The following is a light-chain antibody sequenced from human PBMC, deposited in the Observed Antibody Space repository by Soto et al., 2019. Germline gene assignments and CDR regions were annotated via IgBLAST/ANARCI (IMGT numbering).Light chain of an antibody. CDR3: SSYTSRSTWV. CDR2: EVI. J-gene: IGLJ3*02. Sequence: QSALTQPASVSGSPGQSITISCTGTSSDVGRYNYVSWYQHHPGKAPKLMIYEVIKRPSGVSNRFSGSKSGNTASLTISGLQAEDEADYYCSSYTSRSTWVFGGGTKLTVL. V-gene: IGLV2-14*01. CDR1: SSDVGRYNY.